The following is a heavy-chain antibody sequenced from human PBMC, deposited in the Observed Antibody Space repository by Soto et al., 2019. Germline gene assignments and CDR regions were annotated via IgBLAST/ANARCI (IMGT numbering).Heavy chain of an antibody. J-gene: IGHJ4*02. CDR3: ARVGSYSVGYFDY. CDR1: GFTFSSYS. Sequence: GGSLRLSCAASGFTFSSYSMNWVRQAPGKGLEWVSSISSSSSYIYYADSVKGRFTISRDNAKNSLYLQMNSLRAEDTAVYYCARVGSYSVGYFDYWGQGTLVTVSS. CDR2: ISSSSSYI. V-gene: IGHV3-21*01. D-gene: IGHD1-26*01.